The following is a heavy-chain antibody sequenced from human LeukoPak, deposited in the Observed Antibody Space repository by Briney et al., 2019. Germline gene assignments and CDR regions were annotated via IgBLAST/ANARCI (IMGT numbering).Heavy chain of an antibody. D-gene: IGHD6-19*01. CDR1: GFTFSDYY. CDR3: ARDMWGYRSAPFDY. V-gene: IGHV3-11*04. CDR2: ISSSGSTI. J-gene: IGHJ4*02. Sequence: GGSLRLSCAASGFTFSDYYMSWIRQAPGKGLEWVSYISSSGSTIYYADPAKGRFTISRDNAKNSLYLQMSSLRDEDTAVYYCARDMWGYRSAPFDYWGQGILVTVS.